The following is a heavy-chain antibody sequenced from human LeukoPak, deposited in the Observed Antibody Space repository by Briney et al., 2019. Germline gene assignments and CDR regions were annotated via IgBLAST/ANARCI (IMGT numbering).Heavy chain of an antibody. CDR1: GFTFSSYA. J-gene: IGHJ4*02. V-gene: IGHV3-23*01. Sequence: PGGSLRLSCAASGFTFSSYAMSWVRQAPGKGLERVSAISGSSSSRYYADSVKGRFTISRDYSKNTLHLQMNSLRAEDTAVYYCAKDRRDTAMISYYFDCWGQGTLVTVSS. D-gene: IGHD5-18*01. CDR2: ISGSSSSR. CDR3: AKDRRDTAMISYYFDC.